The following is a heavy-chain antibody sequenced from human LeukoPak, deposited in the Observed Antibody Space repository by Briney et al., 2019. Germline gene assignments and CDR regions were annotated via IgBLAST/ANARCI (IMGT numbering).Heavy chain of an antibody. V-gene: IGHV4-59*01. CDR2: IYYSGST. CDR1: GGSISSYS. J-gene: IGHJ4*02. D-gene: IGHD6-19*01. CDR3: ARVSSGWYWADY. Sequence: SETLSLTCTVSGGSISSYSWSWIRQPPGKGLWWIGYIYYSGSTNYNPALKSRVTISVDTSNNQFSLKLSSVTAADTAVYYCARVSSGWYWADYWGQGTLVTVSS.